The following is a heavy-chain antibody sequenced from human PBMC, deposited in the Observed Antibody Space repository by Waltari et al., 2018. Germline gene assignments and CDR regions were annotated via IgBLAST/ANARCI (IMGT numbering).Heavy chain of an antibody. D-gene: IGHD3-16*01. J-gene: IGHJ3*01. CDR3: ATYVGASVGTAAFDV. V-gene: IGHV4-39*01. CDR2: ISYSGAT. Sequence: GWFRQPPGKGLEWTGTISYSGATYYTPSLRSRVTISLDTSKNQFSLKLNSVTAADTAVYYCATYVGASVGTAAFDVWGQGTMVTVSS.